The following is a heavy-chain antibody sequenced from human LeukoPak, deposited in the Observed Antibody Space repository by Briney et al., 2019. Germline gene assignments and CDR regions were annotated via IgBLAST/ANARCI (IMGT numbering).Heavy chain of an antibody. CDR3: ARDLYYGSGSYPPFDY. Sequence: SETLSLTCTVSGDSISSYYWSWIRQPPGKGLEWIGYIYYSGSTNYNPSLKSRVTISVDTSKNQFSLKLSSVTAADTAVYYCARDLYYGSGSYPPFDYWGQGTLVTVSS. D-gene: IGHD3-10*01. V-gene: IGHV4-59*12. CDR1: GDSISSYY. CDR2: IYYSGST. J-gene: IGHJ4*02.